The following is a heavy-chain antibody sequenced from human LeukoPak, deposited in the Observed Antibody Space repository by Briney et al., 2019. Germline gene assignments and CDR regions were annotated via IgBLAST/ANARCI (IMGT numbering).Heavy chain of an antibody. CDR3: AREGMVAQNYFDY. CDR1: GGTFSSYA. J-gene: IGHJ4*02. D-gene: IGHD1-26*01. V-gene: IGHV1-69*05. CDR2: IIPIFGTA. Sequence: SVKVSCKASGGTFSSYAISWVRQAPGQGLEWMGRIIPIFGTANYAQKFQGRVTITTDESTSTAYMELSSLRCEDTAVYYCAREGMVAQNYFDYWGQGTLVTVSS.